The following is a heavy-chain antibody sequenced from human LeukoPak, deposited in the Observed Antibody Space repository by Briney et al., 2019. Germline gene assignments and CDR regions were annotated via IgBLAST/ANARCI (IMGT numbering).Heavy chain of an antibody. Sequence: SETLSLTCTVSGGSISSYYWSWIRQPAGKGLEWIGRIYTSGSTNYNPYLKSRVTMSVDTSKNQFSLKLSSVTAADTAVYYCARTLEASIYYYYYMDVWGKGTTVTVSS. J-gene: IGHJ6*03. V-gene: IGHV4-4*07. CDR1: GGSISSYY. CDR2: IYTSGST. CDR3: ARTLEASIYYYYYMDV. D-gene: IGHD5-24*01.